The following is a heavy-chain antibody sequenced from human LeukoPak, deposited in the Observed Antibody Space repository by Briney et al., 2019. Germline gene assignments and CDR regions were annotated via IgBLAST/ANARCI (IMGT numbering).Heavy chain of an antibody. D-gene: IGHD3-10*01. CDR3: ARGEGWELFSWFDP. Sequence: SETLSLTCTVSVGSISAGPYYWNWLRQPAGKALEWMGRISVTGSTYYNPSLKSRLALSMDTSNNQFSLKLSSVTAADTAVYYCARGEGWELFSWFDPWGQGTLVTVSS. CDR2: ISVTGST. V-gene: IGHV4-61*02. J-gene: IGHJ5*02. CDR1: VGSISAGPYY.